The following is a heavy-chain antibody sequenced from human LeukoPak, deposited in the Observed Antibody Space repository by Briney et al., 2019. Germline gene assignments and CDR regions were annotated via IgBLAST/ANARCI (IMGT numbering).Heavy chain of an antibody. CDR3: ALFHCGGDCYSNWFDP. V-gene: IGHV4-39*07. CDR1: GGSISSSSYY. Sequence: SETLSLTCTVSGGSISSSSYYWGWIRQPPGSGLEWIGSIYYSGSTYYNPSLKSRVTISVDTSKNQFSLKLSSVTAADTAVYYCALFHCGGDCYSNWFDPWGQGTLVTVSS. CDR2: IYYSGST. J-gene: IGHJ5*02. D-gene: IGHD2-21*02.